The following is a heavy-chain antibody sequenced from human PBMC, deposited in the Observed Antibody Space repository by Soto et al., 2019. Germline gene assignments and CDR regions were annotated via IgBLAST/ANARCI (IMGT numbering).Heavy chain of an antibody. J-gene: IGHJ3*02. CDR2: IIPILGIV. D-gene: IGHD3-10*01. CDR3: AREDYYGSGSYYNNDAFAI. CDR1: GGTFSTYI. Sequence: QAQLVQSGAEVKKPGSSVKVSCKASGGTFSTYIISWVRQAPGQGLEWMGRIIPILGIVNYAQNFQGRVTITADKSTSTVYMELSSLRSEDTAVYYCAREDYYGSGSYYNNDAFAIWGQGTMVTVSS. V-gene: IGHV1-69*08.